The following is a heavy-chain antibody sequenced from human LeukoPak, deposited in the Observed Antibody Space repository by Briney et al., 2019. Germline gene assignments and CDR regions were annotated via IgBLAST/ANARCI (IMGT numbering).Heavy chain of an antibody. Sequence: HPGGSLRLSCAAFGFIVRSNHINWVRQAPGKGLEWVSITYSGDTTYYADSVKGRFIISRDDSKNTLSLQMNDLRVEDTAVYYCARERPDYRNLDSWGRGALVTISS. J-gene: IGHJ4*02. CDR1: GFIVRSNH. V-gene: IGHV3-66*01. CDR2: TYSGDTT. D-gene: IGHD4/OR15-4a*01. CDR3: ARERPDYRNLDS.